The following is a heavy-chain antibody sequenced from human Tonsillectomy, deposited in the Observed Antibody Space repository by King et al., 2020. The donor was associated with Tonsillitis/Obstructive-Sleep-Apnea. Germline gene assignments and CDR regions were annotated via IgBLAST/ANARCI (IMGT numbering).Heavy chain of an antibody. D-gene: IGHD3-10*01. CDR1: GFTFSNAW. CDR3: TTDPPGAHYYYYDMDV. J-gene: IGHJ6*03. V-gene: IGHV3-15*01. CDR2: IKSKTDGGTT. Sequence: VQLVESGGGLVKPGGSLRLSCAASGFTFSNAWMSWVRQAPGKGLEWVGRIKSKTDGGTTDYAAPVKGRVTISRDDSKNTLYLQMNSLKTEDTAVYYCTTDPPGAHYYYYDMDVWGKGTTVTVSS.